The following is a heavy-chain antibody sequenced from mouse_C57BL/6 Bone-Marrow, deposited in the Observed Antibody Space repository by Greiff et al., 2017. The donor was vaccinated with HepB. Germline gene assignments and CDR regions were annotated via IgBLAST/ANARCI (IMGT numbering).Heavy chain of an antibody. CDR2: IYPGSGST. J-gene: IGHJ4*01. CDR3: AREGGDYAMDY. CDR1: GYTFTSYW. Sequence: QVQLKQPGAELVKPGASVKMSCKASGYTFTSYWITWVKQRPGQGLEWIGDIYPGSGSTNYNEKFKSKATLTVDTSSSTAYMQLSSLTSEDSAVYYCAREGGDYAMDYWGQGTSVTVSS. V-gene: IGHV1-55*01.